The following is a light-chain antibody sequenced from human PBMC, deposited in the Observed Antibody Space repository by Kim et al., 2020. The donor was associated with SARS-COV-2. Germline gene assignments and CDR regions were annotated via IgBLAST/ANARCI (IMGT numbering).Light chain of an antibody. CDR2: GAS. CDR1: QSVSSSY. J-gene: IGKJ4*01. V-gene: IGKV3-20*01. CDR3: QQYGRSLLT. Sequence: PEERAALSCRASQSVSSSYLAWYQQKPGQAPRLLIYGASSRATGIPDRFSGSGSGTDFTLTISRLEPEDFAVYYCQQYGRSLLTFGGGTKLEI.